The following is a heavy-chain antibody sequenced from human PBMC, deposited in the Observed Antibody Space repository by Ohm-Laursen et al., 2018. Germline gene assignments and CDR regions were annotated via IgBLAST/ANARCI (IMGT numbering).Heavy chain of an antibody. CDR3: ARGNDMDV. CDR2: ISWNSGSI. J-gene: IGHJ6*02. Sequence: RSLRLSCAASGFTFDDYAMHWVRQAPGKGLEWVSGISWNSGSIGYADSVKGRFTISRDNAKNSLYLQMNSLRAEDAAVYYCARGNDMDVWGQGTTVTVSS. V-gene: IGHV3-9*01. CDR1: GFTFDDYA.